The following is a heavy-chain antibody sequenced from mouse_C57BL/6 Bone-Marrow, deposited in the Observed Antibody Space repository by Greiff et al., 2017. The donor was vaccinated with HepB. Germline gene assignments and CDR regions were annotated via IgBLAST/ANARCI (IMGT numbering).Heavy chain of an antibody. D-gene: IGHD1-1*01. V-gene: IGHV1-49*01. Sequence: LMESGAELVRPGSSVKLSCKDSYFSFMASAMHWVKQRPGHGLEWIGSFTMYSDATEYSENFKGKATLTANTSSSTAYMELSSLTSEDSAVYYCATNYGSSYYAMDYWGQGTSVTVSS. CDR2: FTMYSDAT. J-gene: IGHJ4*01. CDR3: ATNYGSSYYAMDY. CDR1: YFSFMASA.